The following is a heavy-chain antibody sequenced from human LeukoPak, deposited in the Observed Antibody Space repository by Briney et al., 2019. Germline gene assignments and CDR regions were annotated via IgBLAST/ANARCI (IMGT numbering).Heavy chain of an antibody. Sequence: GGSLRLSCAASGFTFSSYSMNWVRQAPGKGLEWVSYMSSSSSTIYYADSVKGRFTISRDNVKNSLYLQMNSLRAEDTAVYYCARGGGSYYYGMDVWGQGTTVTVSS. CDR2: MSSSSSTI. D-gene: IGHD1-26*01. CDR3: ARGGGSYYYGMDV. CDR1: GFTFSSYS. J-gene: IGHJ6*02. V-gene: IGHV3-48*01.